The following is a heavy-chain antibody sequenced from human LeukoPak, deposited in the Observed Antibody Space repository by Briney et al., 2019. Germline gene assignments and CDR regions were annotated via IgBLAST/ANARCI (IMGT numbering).Heavy chain of an antibody. CDR2: ISSSGSTI. V-gene: IGHV3-11*04. CDR3: ARGNYDFAYDP. D-gene: IGHD3-3*01. CDR1: GFTFSDYY. J-gene: IGHJ5*02. Sequence: GGSLRLSCAASGFTFSDYYMSWIRQAPGKGLEWVSYISSSGSTIHYADSVKGRFTISRDDAKNSLYLQLDSLTVEDTAVYFCARGNYDFAYDPWGQGTLVTVSS.